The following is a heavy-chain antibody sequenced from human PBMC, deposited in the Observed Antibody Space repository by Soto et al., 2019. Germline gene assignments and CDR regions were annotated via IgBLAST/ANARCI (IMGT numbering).Heavy chain of an antibody. J-gene: IGHJ4*02. CDR1: GGIFSNFA. CDR3: ARVGLVAYDY. D-gene: IGHD6-19*01. V-gene: IGHV1-69*01. CDR2: IIPTLGTP. Sequence: QVQLVQSGAEVKKPGSSVKVSCKASGGIFSNFAFNWMRQAPGQGLEWMGGIIPTLGTPHYAQKFLGRVTITADESTRTVYMEMSSLTVEDTAVYYCARVGLVAYDYWGQGTLVIVSS.